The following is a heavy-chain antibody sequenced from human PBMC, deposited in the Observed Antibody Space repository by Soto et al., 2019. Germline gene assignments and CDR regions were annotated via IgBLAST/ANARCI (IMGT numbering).Heavy chain of an antibody. D-gene: IGHD1-26*01. CDR3: ARVLGGSYYYFDY. Sequence: SLRLSCAASGFTFSTYSMNWVRQAPGKGLEWVSSISSSSSDIYYADSVKGRLTISRDNAKNSLYLQMDSLRAEDTAVYYCARVLGGSYYYFDYWGQGTLVTVSS. CDR2: ISSSSSDI. CDR1: GFTFSTYS. V-gene: IGHV3-21*01. J-gene: IGHJ4*02.